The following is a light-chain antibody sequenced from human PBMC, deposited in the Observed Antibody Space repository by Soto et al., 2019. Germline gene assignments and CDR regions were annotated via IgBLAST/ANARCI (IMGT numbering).Light chain of an antibody. CDR3: QQLNSYPRT. Sequence: DIQMTQSPSTLSASVGDRVTITCRASQGISSSLVWYQQKLGKAPKLLIHSASTLQSGVPSRFSGSGSGTEFTLTISSLQPEDFATYYCQQLNSYPRTFGQGTKVDIK. CDR2: SAS. CDR1: QGISSS. V-gene: IGKV1-9*01. J-gene: IGKJ1*01.